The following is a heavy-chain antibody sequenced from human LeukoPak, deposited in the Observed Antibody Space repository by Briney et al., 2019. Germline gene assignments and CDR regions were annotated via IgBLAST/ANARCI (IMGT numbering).Heavy chain of an antibody. Sequence: SVKVSCKASGGTFSSYAISWVRQAPGQGLEWMGGIIPIFGTANYAQKFQGRVTITADESTSTAYMELSSLRSEDTAVYYCARLEVRGVILENDYWGQGTLVTVSS. CDR1: GGTFSSYA. CDR3: ARLEVRGVILENDY. D-gene: IGHD3-10*01. V-gene: IGHV1-69*13. J-gene: IGHJ4*02. CDR2: IIPIFGTA.